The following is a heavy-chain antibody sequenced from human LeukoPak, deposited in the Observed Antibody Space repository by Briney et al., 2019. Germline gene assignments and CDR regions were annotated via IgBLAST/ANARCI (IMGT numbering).Heavy chain of an antibody. CDR1: GGSISSYY. CDR3: ARGESSSYYYYMDV. J-gene: IGHJ6*03. D-gene: IGHD6-6*01. CDR2: IYTSGST. V-gene: IGHV4-4*07. Sequence: SETLSLTCTVSGGSISSYYWSWTRQPAGKGLEWIGRIYTSGSTNYNPSLKSRVTISVDTSKNQFSLKLSSVTAADTAVYYCARGESSSYYYYMDVWGKGTTVTVSS.